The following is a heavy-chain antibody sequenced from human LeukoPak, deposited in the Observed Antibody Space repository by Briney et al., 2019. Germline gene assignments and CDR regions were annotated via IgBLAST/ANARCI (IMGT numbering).Heavy chain of an antibody. V-gene: IGHV3-11*01. CDR2: ISSSGSTI. D-gene: IGHD4-17*01. CDR3: ARDSNTVSTDYFDY. CDR1: GFTFSDYY. Sequence: GSLRLSCAASGFTFSDYYMSWIRQAPGKGLEWVSYISSSGSTIYYADSVKGRFTISRDNAKNSLYLQMNSLRAEDTAVYYCARDSNTVSTDYFDYWGQGTLVTVSS. J-gene: IGHJ4*02.